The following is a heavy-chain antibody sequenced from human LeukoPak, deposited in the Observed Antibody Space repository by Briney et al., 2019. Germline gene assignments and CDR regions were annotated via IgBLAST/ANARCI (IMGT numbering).Heavy chain of an antibody. CDR3: ARHLYSSSTDF. D-gene: IGHD6-6*01. CDR1: GVSISSYH. Sequence: SETLSLTCTVSGVSISSYHWIWVRQPPGKGLEWMGDIHYSGSTKYNPSLERRRITSVNENKKQFSLKLRSVTAADTAVYYCARHLYSSSTDFWGQGTLVTVSS. CDR2: IHYSGST. J-gene: IGHJ4*02. V-gene: IGHV4-59*08.